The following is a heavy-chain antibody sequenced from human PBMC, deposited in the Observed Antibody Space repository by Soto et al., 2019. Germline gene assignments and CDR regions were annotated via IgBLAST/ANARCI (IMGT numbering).Heavy chain of an antibody. J-gene: IGHJ5*02. CDR3: ARVVPGIRDGIKGLHWFDP. D-gene: IGHD2-15*01. CDR2: IYYNGST. CDR1: GGPINRYY. Sequence: SETLSLTCTVLGGPINRYYWSWIRQPPGKGLEWIGYIYYNGSTNYNPSLKSRVTISVDTSKTSFSLKLTSVTAGDTAVYYCARVVPGIRDGIKGLHWFDPWGQGTLVTVSS. V-gene: IGHV4-59*01.